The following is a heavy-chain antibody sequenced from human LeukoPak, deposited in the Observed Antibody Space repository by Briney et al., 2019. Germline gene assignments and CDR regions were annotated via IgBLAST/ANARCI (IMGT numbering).Heavy chain of an antibody. CDR1: GGTFSSCA. V-gene: IGHV1-69*01. CDR3: ARLYSSPPPVGSYYYYYMDV. Sequence: SVKVSCKAPGGTFSSCAISWVRQAPGQGLEWMGGIIPIFGTANYAQKFQGRVTITADESTSTAYMELSSLRSEDTAVYYCARLYSSPPPVGSYYYYYMDVWGKGTTVTVSS. J-gene: IGHJ6*03. D-gene: IGHD6-13*01. CDR2: IIPIFGTA.